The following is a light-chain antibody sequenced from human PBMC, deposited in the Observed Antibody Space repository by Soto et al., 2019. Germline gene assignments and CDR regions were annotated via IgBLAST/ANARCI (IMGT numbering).Light chain of an antibody. CDR1: QSVSSY. CDR3: QQRSNWPPLT. V-gene: IGKV3-11*01. J-gene: IGKJ4*01. Sequence: EIVLTQSPATLSLSPGERATLSCRASQSVSSYLAWYQQKPGQAPRLLIYDASNRAIGIPARFSGSGSGTDFTLTISSLEPEDSAVYYCQQRSNWPPLTFGGGTKVEIK. CDR2: DAS.